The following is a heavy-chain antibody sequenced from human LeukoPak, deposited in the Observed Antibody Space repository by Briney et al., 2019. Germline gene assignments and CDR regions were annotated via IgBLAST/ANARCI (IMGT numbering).Heavy chain of an antibody. V-gene: IGHV3-23*01. Sequence: GGSLRLSCAASGFTFSSYAMSWVRQAPGKGLEWVSAISGSGGSTYYADSVKGRFTISRDNSKNTLYLQMNSLRAEDTAVYYCAKGGYYGSGSYVRGYYYYYMDVWGKGTTVTVSS. CDR3: AKGGYYGSGSYVRGYYYYYMDV. CDR1: GFTFSSYA. D-gene: IGHD3-10*01. J-gene: IGHJ6*03. CDR2: ISGSGGST.